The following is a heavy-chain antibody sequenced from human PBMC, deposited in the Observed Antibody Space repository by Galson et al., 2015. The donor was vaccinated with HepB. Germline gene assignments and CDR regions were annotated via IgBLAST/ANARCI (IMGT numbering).Heavy chain of an antibody. V-gene: IGHV5-10-1*01. CDR3: ARHGGFGELPTLTGY. J-gene: IGHJ4*02. Sequence: QSGAEVKKPGESLRISCKGSGYSFISYWISWVRQMPGKGLEWMGRIDPSDSYTNYSPSFQGHVTISADKSISTAYLQWSSLKASDTAMYYCARHGGFGELPTLTGYWGQGTLVTVSS. CDR1: GYSFISYW. CDR2: IDPSDSYT. D-gene: IGHD3-10*01.